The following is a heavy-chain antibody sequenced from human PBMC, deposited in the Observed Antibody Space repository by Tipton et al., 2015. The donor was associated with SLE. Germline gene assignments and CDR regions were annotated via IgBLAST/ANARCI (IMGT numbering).Heavy chain of an antibody. V-gene: IGHV4-34*01. J-gene: IGHJ5*02. CDR2: INHSGST. CDR3: ARGHYYYGSGSYLNWFDP. Sequence: TLSLTCAVYGGSFSGYYWSWIRRPPGKGLEWIGEINHSGSTNYNPSLKSRVTISVDTSKTQFSLKLSSVTAADTAVYYCARGHYYYGSGSYLNWFDPWGQGTLVTVSS. D-gene: IGHD3-10*01. CDR1: GGSFSGYY.